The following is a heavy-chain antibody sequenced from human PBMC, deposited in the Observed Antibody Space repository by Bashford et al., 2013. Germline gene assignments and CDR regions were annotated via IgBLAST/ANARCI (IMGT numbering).Heavy chain of an antibody. Sequence: SETLSLTCAVYGGSFSGYYWSWIRQPPGKGRGVDWGKYNHSGSTNYNPSLKSRVTISVDTSKNQFSLKLSSVTAADTAVYYCASLITGYSSSWYKAYYYYGMDGLGPKGPTVTVSS. D-gene: IGHD6-13*01. V-gene: IGHV4-34*01. CDR3: ASLITGYSSSWYKAYYYYGMDG. J-gene: IGHJ6*02. CDR2: YNHSGST. CDR1: GGSFSGYY.